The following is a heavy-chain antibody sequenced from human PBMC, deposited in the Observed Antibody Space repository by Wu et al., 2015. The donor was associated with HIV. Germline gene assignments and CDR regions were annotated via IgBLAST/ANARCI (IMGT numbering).Heavy chain of an antibody. D-gene: IGHD3-10*01. J-gene: IGHJ6*03. CDR2: ISAKNGDT. Sequence: QVQLVQSGAEVKKPGASVKVSCKASGYFFSGYGISWVRQAPGQGLEWMGWISAKNGDTNYAQNFQGRVTMTTETSTSTAYMDLRSLRSDDTAVYYCVTLSVAHYRRRSYYYMDVWGKGTTVTVSS. CDR3: VTLSVAHYRRRSYYYMDV. V-gene: IGHV1-18*01. CDR1: GYFFSGYG.